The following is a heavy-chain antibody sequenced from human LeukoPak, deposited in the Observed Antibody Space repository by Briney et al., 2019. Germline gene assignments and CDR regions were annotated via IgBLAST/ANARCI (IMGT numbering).Heavy chain of an antibody. CDR3: ASGTSQLDY. CDR2: IIPIFGTA. V-gene: IGHV1-69*05. Sequence: SVKVSCKASGYTFTGYYMHWVRQAPGQGLGWMGGIIPIFGTANYAQKFQGRVTITTDESTSTAYMELSSLRSEDTAVYYCASGTSQLDYWGQGTLVTVSS. J-gene: IGHJ4*02. CDR1: GYTFTGYY. D-gene: IGHD2-2*01.